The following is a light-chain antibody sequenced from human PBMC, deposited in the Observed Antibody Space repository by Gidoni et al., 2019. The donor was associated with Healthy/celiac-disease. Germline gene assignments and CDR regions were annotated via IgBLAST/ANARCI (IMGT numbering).Light chain of an antibody. Sequence: DLQMNQSPSSLSASVGERVTITCQASQDISNYLNWYQQKPGKAPTLLIYDASNLDTGVPSRFSGSGSGTDFTFTISSLQPEDIAVYYCQQYDNLLYTFGQGTKLEIK. CDR1: QDISNY. CDR3: QQYDNLLYT. CDR2: DAS. V-gene: IGKV1-33*01. J-gene: IGKJ2*01.